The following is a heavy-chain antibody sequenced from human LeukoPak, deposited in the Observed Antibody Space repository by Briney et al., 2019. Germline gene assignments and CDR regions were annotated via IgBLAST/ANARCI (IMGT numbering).Heavy chain of an antibody. Sequence: HGESLKISCKSSGYIFTNHWIGWVRQMPGKGLEWMGIIYPGDSDTRYSPSFQGQVTISADKSISTTYLQWSSLKASDTAIYYCARLFIGSFDDWGQGTLVTVSS. CDR3: ARLFIGSFDD. V-gene: IGHV5-51*01. CDR2: IYPGDSDT. CDR1: GYIFTNHW. J-gene: IGHJ4*02. D-gene: IGHD1-26*01.